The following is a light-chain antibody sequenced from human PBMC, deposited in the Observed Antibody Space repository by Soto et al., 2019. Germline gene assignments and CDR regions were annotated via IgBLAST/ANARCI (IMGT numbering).Light chain of an antibody. Sequence: DIQMTQSPSTLSASVGDRVTITCRASQSISSWLAWYQQKPGKAPKLLMYDVSSLERGVPSRFSGTGSGTEFSLTISSLHPDDFATYYCQHYDTYSRTFGQGTKVDI. CDR3: QHYDTYSRT. CDR2: DVS. J-gene: IGKJ1*01. V-gene: IGKV1-5*01. CDR1: QSISSW.